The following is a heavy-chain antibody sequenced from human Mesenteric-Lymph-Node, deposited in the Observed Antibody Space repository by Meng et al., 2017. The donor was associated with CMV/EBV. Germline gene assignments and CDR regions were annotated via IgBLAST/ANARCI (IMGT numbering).Heavy chain of an antibody. J-gene: IGHJ4*02. Sequence: GGSLRLSCEASGFTFSDYEMNWVRQATGKGLEWISYISSSGGTMYSAESVKGRFTISRDNAKNSLYLQMNSLRAEDTAVYYCAKDLFGFIDYWGQGTLVTVSS. CDR2: ISSSGGTM. CDR1: GFTFSDYE. CDR3: AKDLFGFIDY. V-gene: IGHV3-48*03. D-gene: IGHD3-16*01.